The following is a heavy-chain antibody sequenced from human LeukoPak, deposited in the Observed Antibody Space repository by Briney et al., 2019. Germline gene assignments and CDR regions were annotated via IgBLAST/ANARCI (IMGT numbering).Heavy chain of an antibody. CDR2: INPSGGST. D-gene: IGHD1-26*01. CDR3: AKDREGTYYFDY. CDR1: GYTFTSYY. Sequence: ASVKVSCKASGYTFTSYYMHWVRQAHGQGLEWMGIINPSGGSTSYAQKFQGRVTMTRDTSTSTVYMELTSLRSEDTAVYYCAKDREGTYYFDYWGQGTLVTVSS. J-gene: IGHJ4*02. V-gene: IGHV1-46*01.